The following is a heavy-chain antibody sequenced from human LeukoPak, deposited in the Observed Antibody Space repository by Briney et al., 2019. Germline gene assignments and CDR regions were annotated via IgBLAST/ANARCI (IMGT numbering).Heavy chain of an antibody. CDR1: GYTFTSYG. D-gene: IGHD4-23*01. CDR2: INGYNGNT. V-gene: IGHV1-18*01. Sequence: ASVKVSCKASGYTFTSYGIIWVRQAPRQGLEGMGWINGYNGNTNYTQKLQGRVTMTTDTSTGTSYMELRSLRSDDTAVDYLARPDYGGNRGSFDIWGQGTMVTVSS. J-gene: IGHJ3*02. CDR3: ARPDYGGNRGSFDI.